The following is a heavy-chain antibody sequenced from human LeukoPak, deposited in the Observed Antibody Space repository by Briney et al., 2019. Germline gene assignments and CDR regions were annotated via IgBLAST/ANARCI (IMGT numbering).Heavy chain of an antibody. J-gene: IGHJ3*02. Sequence: GGSLRLSCAASGITFSSYGMHWVRQAPDKGLEWVAFIRYDGSSKYYADSVKGRFTISRDNSKNTLYLQMNSLRAEDTAVYYCARGGGASLTFDIWGQGTMVTVSS. CDR2: IRYDGSSK. V-gene: IGHV3-30*02. D-gene: IGHD3-16*01. CDR3: ARGGGASLTFDI. CDR1: GITFSSYG.